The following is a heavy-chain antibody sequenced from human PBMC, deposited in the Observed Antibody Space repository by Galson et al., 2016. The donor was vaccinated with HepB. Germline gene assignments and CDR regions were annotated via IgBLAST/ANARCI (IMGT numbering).Heavy chain of an antibody. CDR1: GFIFSGST. CDR3: AVMTTVTFFNS. CDR2: IRRKDASDPT. V-gene: IGHV3-73*01. J-gene: IGHJ4*02. D-gene: IGHD4-17*01. Sequence: SLRLSCAASGFIFSGSTIHWVRQASGKGLEWTGRIRRKDASDPTIYTQSVNGRFTISRDDSRNTACLEMNSLKTEDTALYYCAVMTTVTFFNSWGQGTLVTVAS.